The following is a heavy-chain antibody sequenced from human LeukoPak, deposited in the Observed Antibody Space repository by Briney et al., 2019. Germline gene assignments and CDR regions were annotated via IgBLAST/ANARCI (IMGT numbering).Heavy chain of an antibody. J-gene: IGHJ4*02. CDR3: AREAVSGIDY. Sequence: PGGSLRFSCAASGFTFSDYYMSWIRQAPGKGLEWVSYISSSGGTIYYADSVKGRFTISRDNAKNSLYLQMNGLRAEDTAVYYCAREAVSGIDYWGQGTLVTVSS. CDR2: ISSSGGTI. V-gene: IGHV3-11*01. CDR1: GFTFSDYY. D-gene: IGHD3-10*01.